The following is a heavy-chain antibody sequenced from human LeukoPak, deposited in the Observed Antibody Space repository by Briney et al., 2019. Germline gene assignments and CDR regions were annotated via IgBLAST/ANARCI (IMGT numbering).Heavy chain of an antibody. D-gene: IGHD2-2*01. V-gene: IGHV3-7*01. CDR2: IKHDGSEK. CDR3: ARYCSSASCNDAFGM. CDR1: TFTFRNYW. J-gene: IGHJ3*02. Sequence: GGSLRLSCAASTFTFRNYWMSWVRQAPGKGLEWVANIKHDGSEKYYVDSVKGRFTISRDNAKNSLYLQVNSLRAEDTAVYYCARYCSSASCNDAFGMWGHGTMVTVSS.